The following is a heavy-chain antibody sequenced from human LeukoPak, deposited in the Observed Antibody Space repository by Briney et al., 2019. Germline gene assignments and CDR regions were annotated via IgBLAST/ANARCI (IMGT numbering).Heavy chain of an antibody. J-gene: IGHJ4*02. CDR1: ELTFSSYW. D-gene: IGHD3-10*01. Sequence: GGSLRLSCAASELTFSSYWMNWVRQAPGKGLQWVGNIRQDGGQTHYSDSVKGRFTISRDNAKRSLYLQMNSLRPEDTAVYYCARDGHSSGSFDYWGQGTLVTVSS. CDR2: IRQDGGQT. CDR3: ARDGHSSGSFDY. V-gene: IGHV3-7*01.